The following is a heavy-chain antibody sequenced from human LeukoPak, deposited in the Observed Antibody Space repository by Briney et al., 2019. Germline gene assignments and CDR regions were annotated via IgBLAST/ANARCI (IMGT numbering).Heavy chain of an antibody. CDR3: ARGRQEGYSGSSVDY. J-gene: IGHJ4*02. D-gene: IGHD1-26*01. Sequence: SETLSLTCTVSGGSISSYYWSWIRQPPGKGLEWIGYIYYSGSTNYNPSLKSRVTISVDTSKNQFSLKLSSVTAADTAVYYCARGRQEGYSGSSVDYWGQGTLVTVSS. V-gene: IGHV4-59*08. CDR2: IYYSGST. CDR1: GGSISSYY.